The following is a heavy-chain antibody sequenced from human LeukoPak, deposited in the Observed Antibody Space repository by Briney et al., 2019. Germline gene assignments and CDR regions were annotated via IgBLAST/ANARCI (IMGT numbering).Heavy chain of an antibody. J-gene: IGHJ6*02. Sequence: SETLSLTCTVSGASISSRSNYWGWIRQPPGKGLEWIGSIYYSGSTYYNPSLKSRLTISLDKSKNQFSLRLSSVTAADTAVYYCVRDLVSRFYDILTGPHSYGMDVWGQGTTVTVSS. CDR2: IYYSGST. CDR1: GASISSRSNY. CDR3: VRDLVSRFYDILTGPHSYGMDV. V-gene: IGHV4-39*07. D-gene: IGHD3-9*01.